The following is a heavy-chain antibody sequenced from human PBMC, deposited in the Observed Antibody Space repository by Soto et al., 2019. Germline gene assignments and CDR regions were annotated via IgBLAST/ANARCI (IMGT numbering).Heavy chain of an antibody. CDR3: TTVPNCDYVSGSYRLLEY. Sequence: PGGSLRLSCAASGFTFSNAWMSWVRQAPGKGLEWVGRIKSKTDGGTTDYAAPVKGRFTISRDDSKNTLYLQMNSLKTEDTAVYYCTTVPNCDYVSGSYRLLEYWGPGSLVSVSS. CDR1: GFTFSNAW. J-gene: IGHJ4*02. D-gene: IGHD3-16*02. V-gene: IGHV3-15*01. CDR2: IKSKTDGGTT.